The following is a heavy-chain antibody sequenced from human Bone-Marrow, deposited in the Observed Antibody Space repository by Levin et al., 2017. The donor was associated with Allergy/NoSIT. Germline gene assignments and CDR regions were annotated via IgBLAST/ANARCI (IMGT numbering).Heavy chain of an antibody. J-gene: IGHJ6*02. CDR1: GYNFDDYA. D-gene: IGHD3-10*01. CDR3: ARVQGIVAEPPATTHYGMDV. V-gene: IGHV1-18*01. CDR2: IIGYNGDA. Sequence: ASVKVSCKTSGYNFDDYAITWVRQAPGQGLEWMGSIIGYNGDATYAQKFQGRVAMTTDKSTRTVYMEVRSLRLDDTAVFYCARVQGIVAEPPATTHYGMDVWGQGTSVIVSS.